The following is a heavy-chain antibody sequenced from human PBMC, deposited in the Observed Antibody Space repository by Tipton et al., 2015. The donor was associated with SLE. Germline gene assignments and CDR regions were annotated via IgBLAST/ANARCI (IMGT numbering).Heavy chain of an antibody. J-gene: IGHJ4*02. D-gene: IGHD6-6*01. CDR3: ARQSMAARPDFDL. V-gene: IGHV4-61*02. Sequence: TLSLTCTVSGGSISSGSYYWTWIRQPAGKGLEWIGRIYTRGSTDYNPSLKSRVTISLDTSKNQFSLILNSVTAADTAVYYCARQSMAARPDFDLWGQGTLVTVSS. CDR1: GGSISSGSYY. CDR2: IYTRGST.